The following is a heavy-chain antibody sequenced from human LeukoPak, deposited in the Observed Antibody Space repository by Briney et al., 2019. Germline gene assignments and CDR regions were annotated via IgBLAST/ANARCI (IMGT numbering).Heavy chain of an antibody. V-gene: IGHV3-21*01. D-gene: IGHD6-6*01. CDR2: ITSSSSYI. J-gene: IGHJ4*02. CDR1: GFTFSSYS. CDR3: AKAADSDSSEDY. Sequence: GGSLRLSCAASGFTFSSYSMNWVRLAPGKGLEWVSSITSSSSYIYYADSVKGRFTISRNNAKNSLYLQMNSLRAEDTAVYYCAKAADSDSSEDYWGQGTLVTVSS.